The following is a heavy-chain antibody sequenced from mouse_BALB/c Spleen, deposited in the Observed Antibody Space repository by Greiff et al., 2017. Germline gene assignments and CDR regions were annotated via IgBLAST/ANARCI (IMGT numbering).Heavy chain of an antibody. J-gene: IGHJ1*01. D-gene: IGHD2-3*01. CDR2: ISDGGSYT. V-gene: IGHV5-4*02. CDR3: ARDGGFYDGERGYFDV. CDR1: GFTFSDYY. Sequence: EVQLVESGGGLVKPGGSLKLSCAASGFTFSDYYMYWVRQTPEKRLEWVATISDGGSYTYYPDSVKGRFTISRDNAKNNLYLQMSSLKSDDTAMYYCARDGGFYDGERGYFDVWGAGTTVTVSS.